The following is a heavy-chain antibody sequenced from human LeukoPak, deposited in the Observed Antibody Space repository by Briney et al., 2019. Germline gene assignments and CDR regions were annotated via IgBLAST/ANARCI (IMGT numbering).Heavy chain of an antibody. CDR2: IRYDGGKK. D-gene: IGHD3-16*02. V-gene: IGHV3-30*02. J-gene: IGHJ4*02. Sequence: GGSLRLSCAASGFTFSSYGMNWVRQAPGKGLEWVAFIRYDGGKKYYADPVKGRFTISDDNSKNTLYLQINSLRAEDTAVYYCARGKNSFTFGGVIVQPPDYWGQGTLVTVSS. CDR3: ARGKNSFTFGGVIVQPPDY. CDR1: GFTFSSYG.